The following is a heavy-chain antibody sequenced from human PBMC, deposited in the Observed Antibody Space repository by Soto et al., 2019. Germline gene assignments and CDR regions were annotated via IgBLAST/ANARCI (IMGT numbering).Heavy chain of an antibody. CDR3: TTDQTMIVGGATGAFDI. Sequence: GGSLRLSCAASGFTFSNAWMNWVRQAPGKGLEWVGRIKSKTDGGTTDYAAPVKGRFTISRDDSKNTLYLQMNSLKTEDTAVYYCTTDQTMIVGGATGAFDIWGQGTMVTVSS. D-gene: IGHD3-22*01. CDR2: IKSKTDGGTT. J-gene: IGHJ3*02. V-gene: IGHV3-15*07. CDR1: GFTFSNAW.